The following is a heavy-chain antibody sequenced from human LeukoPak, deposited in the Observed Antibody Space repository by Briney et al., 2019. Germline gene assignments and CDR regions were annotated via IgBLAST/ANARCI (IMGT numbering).Heavy chain of an antibody. V-gene: IGHV5-51*01. Sequence: GESLKISCKGSGYSFTSYWIGWVRQMPGEGLEWMGIIYPGDSDTRYSPSFQGQVTISADKSISTAYLQWSSLKASDTAMYYCARRAFNCSSTSCWGGAFDIWGQGTMVTVSS. D-gene: IGHD2-2*01. CDR2: IYPGDSDT. CDR3: ARRAFNCSSTSCWGGAFDI. CDR1: GYSFTSYW. J-gene: IGHJ3*02.